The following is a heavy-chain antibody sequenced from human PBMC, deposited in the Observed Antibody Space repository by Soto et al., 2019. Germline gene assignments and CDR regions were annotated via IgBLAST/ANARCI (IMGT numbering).Heavy chain of an antibody. CDR1: GGSFSAYY. V-gene: IGHV4-34*01. CDR3: ARVGPGVHYAFDI. D-gene: IGHD3-10*01. CDR2: INHSGST. J-gene: IGHJ3*02. Sequence: SETLSLTCAVYGGSFSAYYWRWIRQPPGKGLEWIGKINHSGSTNYNPSLKSRVTISVDTSKNQFSLKLSSVTAADTAVYYCARVGPGVHYAFDISGQVPMVTFSS.